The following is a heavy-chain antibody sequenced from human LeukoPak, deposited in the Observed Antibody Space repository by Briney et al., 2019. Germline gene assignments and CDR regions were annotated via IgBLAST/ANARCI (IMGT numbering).Heavy chain of an antibody. D-gene: IGHD3-10*01. J-gene: IGHJ4*02. V-gene: IGHV3-30*18. CDR2: ISYDGSNK. CDR3: ANEDYYGSGSYPDY. Sequence: GGSLRLSSAASGFTFSSYGIHWVRQAPGRGLEWVALISYDGSNKYYADSVKGRFTISRDNSKNTLYLQMNSLRAEDTAVYYCANEDYYGSGSYPDYWGQGTLVTVSS. CDR1: GFTFSSYG.